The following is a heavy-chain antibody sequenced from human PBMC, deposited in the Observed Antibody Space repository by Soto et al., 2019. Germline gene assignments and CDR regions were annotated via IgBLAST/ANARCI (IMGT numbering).Heavy chain of an antibody. CDR2: ISSSGGST. CDR1: GFTFSSYS. Sequence: GGSLRLSCAASGFTFSSYSMNWVRQAPGKGLEWVSSISSSGGSTYYADSVKGRFTISRDNSKNSLYLQMNSLRAEDTAVYYCAKDSVGSGWYRDFDYWGQGTLVTVSS. V-gene: IGHV3-23*01. D-gene: IGHD6-19*01. CDR3: AKDSVGSGWYRDFDY. J-gene: IGHJ4*02.